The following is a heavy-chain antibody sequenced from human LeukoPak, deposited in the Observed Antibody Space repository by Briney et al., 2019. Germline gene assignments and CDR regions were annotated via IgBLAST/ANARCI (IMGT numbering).Heavy chain of an antibody. D-gene: IGHD4-17*01. J-gene: IGHJ5*02. CDR2: ISGSGGST. V-gene: IGHV3-21*01. CDR1: GFTFSSYS. CDR3: ARVGGDDYGDYEGFDP. Sequence: GGSLRLSCAASGFTFSSYSMNWDRQAPGKGLEWVSAISGSGGSTYYADSVKGRFTISRDNAKNSLYLQMNSLRAEDTAVCYCARVGGDDYGDYEGFDPWGQGTLVTVSS.